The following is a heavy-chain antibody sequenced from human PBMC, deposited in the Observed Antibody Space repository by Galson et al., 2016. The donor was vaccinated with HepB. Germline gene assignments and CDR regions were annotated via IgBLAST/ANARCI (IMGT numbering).Heavy chain of an antibody. CDR3: ASSIAVAGIIDY. V-gene: IGHV3-33*01. Sequence: SLRLSCAGSGFSFSTYAVHWVRQTPGKGLEWVAVIWSGAIKKYYADSVEGRFTISRDDSEYTVYLQINTLRVEDTAMYYCASSIAVAGIIDYWGQGTLVTVSS. CDR2: IWSGAIKK. D-gene: IGHD6-19*01. J-gene: IGHJ4*02. CDR1: GFSFSTYA.